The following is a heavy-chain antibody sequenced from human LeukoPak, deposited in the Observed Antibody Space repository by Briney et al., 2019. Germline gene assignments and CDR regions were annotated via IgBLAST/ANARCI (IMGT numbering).Heavy chain of an antibody. V-gene: IGHV3-30*02. CDR3: AKDLAYCSSTSCYKRAYYFDY. CDR2: IRYDGSNK. D-gene: IGHD2-2*01. CDR1: GFTVSSNY. J-gene: IGHJ4*02. Sequence: GSMRLSCAASGFTVSSNYMSWVRQAPGKGLEWVAFIRYDGSNKYYADSVKGRFTISRDNSKNTLYLQMNSLRAEDTAVYYCAKDLAYCSSTSCYKRAYYFDYWGQGTLVTVSS.